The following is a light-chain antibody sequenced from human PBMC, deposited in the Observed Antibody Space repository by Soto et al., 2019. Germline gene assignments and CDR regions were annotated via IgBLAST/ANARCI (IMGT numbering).Light chain of an antibody. J-gene: IGKJ1*01. Sequence: EIVLTQSPGTLSLSPGERATLSCRASQSVSSSYLAWYQQKPGQAPRLLIYGASSRATGIPDRFSGSGSGTDFWLAISRLEAGEVGMCYRQVYGCSQGTLVQGTMVYIK. CDR1: QSVSSSY. CDR3: QVYGCSQGT. V-gene: IGKV3-20*01. CDR2: GAS.